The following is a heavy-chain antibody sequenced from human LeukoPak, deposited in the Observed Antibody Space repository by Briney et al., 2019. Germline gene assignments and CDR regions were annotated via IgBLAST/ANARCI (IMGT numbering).Heavy chain of an antibody. CDR1: GGSISSSNHY. CDR2: IYYSGST. Sequence: SETLSLTCTVSGGSISSSNHYWGWIRQPRGKGLEWIGSIYYSGSTYYNPSLKSRVTISVDTSKNQFSLKLSSVTAADTAVYYCARDLSLDYWGQGTLVTVSS. J-gene: IGHJ4*02. V-gene: IGHV4-39*07. CDR3: ARDLSLDY.